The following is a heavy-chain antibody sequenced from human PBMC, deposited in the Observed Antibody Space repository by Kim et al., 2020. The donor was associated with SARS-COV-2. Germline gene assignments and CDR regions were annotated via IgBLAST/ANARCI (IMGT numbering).Heavy chain of an antibody. CDR2: ISGSGGST. D-gene: IGHD2-15*01. CDR3: AKEGVVVVAATGYDY. Sequence: LSLTCAASGFTFSSYAMSWVRQAPGKGLEWVSAISGSGGSTYYADSVKGRFTISRDNSKNTLYLQMNSLRAEDTAVYYCAKEGVVVVAATGYDYWGQGTLVTVSS. J-gene: IGHJ4*02. V-gene: IGHV3-23*01. CDR1: GFTFSSYA.